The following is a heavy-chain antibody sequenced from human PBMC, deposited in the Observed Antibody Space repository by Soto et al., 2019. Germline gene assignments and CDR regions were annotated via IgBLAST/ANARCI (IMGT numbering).Heavy chain of an antibody. V-gene: IGHV1-46*02. J-gene: IGHJ4*02. Sequence: QVPLVQSGAEVRKPGASVKVSCKASGYTFNRHYIQWVRQAPGQGLEWMGMIDPSGGDTNYAKKFQGRVTLTRDTSTSTVYMELSSLRSEDTAVYYCAKRRGVGLTRSSFDYWGPGTLVIVSS. CDR1: GYTFNRHY. CDR2: IDPSGGDT. CDR3: AKRRGVGLTRSSFDY. D-gene: IGHD1-26*01.